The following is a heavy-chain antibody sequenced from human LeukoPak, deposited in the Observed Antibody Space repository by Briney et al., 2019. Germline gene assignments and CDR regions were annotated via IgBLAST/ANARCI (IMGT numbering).Heavy chain of an antibody. V-gene: IGHV3-30*18. D-gene: IGHD3-10*01. CDR2: ISYDGGIK. J-gene: IGHJ5*01. CDR3: AKDFYAFSGSGQNWFDS. Sequence: GGSLRLSCAASGFTFSTYGMHWVRQAPGKGLEWVAVISYDGGIKYSADSVKGRFSISRDSSKNTLFLQMNSLRAEDTAVYYCAKDFYAFSGSGQNWFDSWGQGTLVTVSS. CDR1: GFTFSTYG.